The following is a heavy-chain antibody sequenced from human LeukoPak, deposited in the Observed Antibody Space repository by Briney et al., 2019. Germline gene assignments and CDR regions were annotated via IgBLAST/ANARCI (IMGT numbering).Heavy chain of an antibody. CDR2: IYSGGST. Sequence: GGSLRLSCAASGFTVSSNYMSWVRQAPGKGLEWVSVIYSGGSTCYADSVKGRFTISRDNSKNTLYLQMNSLRAEDTAVYYCARVTDYDFWSGYLYWGQGTLVTVSS. J-gene: IGHJ4*02. CDR3: ARVTDYDFWSGYLY. V-gene: IGHV3-66*02. D-gene: IGHD3-3*01. CDR1: GFTVSSNY.